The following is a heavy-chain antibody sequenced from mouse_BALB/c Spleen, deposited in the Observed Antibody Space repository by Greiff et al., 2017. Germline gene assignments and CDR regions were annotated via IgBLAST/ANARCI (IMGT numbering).Heavy chain of an antibody. CDR3: ARSEGNYYYAMDY. D-gene: IGHD2-1*01. V-gene: IGHV1-14*01. CDR2: INPYNDGT. J-gene: IGHJ4*01. Sequence: LQESGPELVKPGASVKMSCKASGYTFTSYVMHWVKQKPGQGLEWIGYINPYNDGTKYNEKFKGKATLTSDKSSSTAYMELSSLTSEDSAVYYCARSEGNYYYAMDYWGQGTSVTVSS. CDR1: GYTFTSYV.